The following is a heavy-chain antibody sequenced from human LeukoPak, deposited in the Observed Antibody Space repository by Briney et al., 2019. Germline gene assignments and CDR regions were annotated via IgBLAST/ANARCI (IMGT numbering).Heavy chain of an antibody. J-gene: IGHJ4*02. CDR1: GFTFSSYW. D-gene: IGHD3-22*01. CDR2: IKQDGSVK. CDR3: ARDLVVVTGTFDY. V-gene: IGHV3-7*05. Sequence: GGSLRLSCAASGFTFSSYWMSWVRQAPGKGLEWVANIKQDGSVKYYVDSVKGRFTISRDNAKNSLYLQMNSLRAEDTAVYYCARDLVVVTGTFDYWGQGTLVTVSS.